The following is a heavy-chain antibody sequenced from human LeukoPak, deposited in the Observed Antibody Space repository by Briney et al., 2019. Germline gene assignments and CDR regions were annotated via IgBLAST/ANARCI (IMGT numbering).Heavy chain of an antibody. J-gene: IGHJ6*03. CDR3: ARGSYVEYGLYYYYYMDV. D-gene: IGHD2-2*01. Sequence: SVKVSCKASGGTFSSYAISWVRQAPGQGLEWMGGIIPIFGTANYVQMFQGRVTITADESTSTAYMELSSLRSEDTAVYYCARGSYVEYGLYYYYYMDVWGKGTTVTVSS. CDR1: GGTFSSYA. CDR2: IIPIFGTA. V-gene: IGHV1-69*13.